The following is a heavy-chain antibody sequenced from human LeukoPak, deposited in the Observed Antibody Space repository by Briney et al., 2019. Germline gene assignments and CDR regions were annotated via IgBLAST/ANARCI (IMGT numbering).Heavy chain of an antibody. CDR1: GGAFNTFA. Sequence: SVKVSCKASGGAFNTFALNWVRQAPGQGLEWMGGIIPIFHKTDYSQKFQGRVTITADESTTTVYMKLSSVTSEDTAIYYCAIPKRGYSHGHFDFWGQGTLVTVSS. V-gene: IGHV1-69*13. CDR2: IIPIFHKT. J-gene: IGHJ4*02. D-gene: IGHD5-12*01. CDR3: AIPKRGYSHGHFDF.